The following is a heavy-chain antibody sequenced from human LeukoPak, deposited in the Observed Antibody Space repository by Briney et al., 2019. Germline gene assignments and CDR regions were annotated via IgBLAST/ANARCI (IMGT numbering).Heavy chain of an antibody. CDR1: GYTFTGYY. V-gene: IGHV1-2*02. CDR2: INPNSGGT. Sequence: ASVKVSCKASGYTFTGYYMHWVRQAPGQGLEWMGWINPNSGGTNYAQKFQGRVTMTRDTSISTAYMELSRLRSDDTAVYYCARFYYYYDSSGYAGFDYWGQGTLVTVSS. CDR3: ARFYYYYDSSGYAGFDY. J-gene: IGHJ4*02. D-gene: IGHD3-22*01.